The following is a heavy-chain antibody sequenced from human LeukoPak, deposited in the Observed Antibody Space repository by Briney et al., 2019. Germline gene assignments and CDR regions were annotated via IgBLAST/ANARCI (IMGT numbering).Heavy chain of an antibody. Sequence: ASVKVSCKASGYTFTGYYMHWVRQAPGQGLEWMGWINPNSGGTNYAQKFQGRVTMTRGTSISTAYMELSSLRSEDTAVYYCARFPITGTTRIDPWGQGTLVTVSS. CDR1: GYTFTGYY. J-gene: IGHJ5*02. D-gene: IGHD1-7*01. V-gene: IGHV1-2*02. CDR2: INPNSGGT. CDR3: ARFPITGTTRIDP.